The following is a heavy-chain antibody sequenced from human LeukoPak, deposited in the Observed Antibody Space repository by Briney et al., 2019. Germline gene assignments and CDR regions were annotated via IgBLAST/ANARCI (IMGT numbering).Heavy chain of an antibody. Sequence: TSATLSLTCTVSGGSISTYYWSSVRQPAGKGLEWIGRIYSSGSTNYNSSLKSRVTMSVDTSKNQFSLKLSSVTAADTAVYYCARDWTGYYTSGNPLVYFDYWGQGILVTVSS. J-gene: IGHJ4*01. D-gene: IGHD3/OR15-3a*01. CDR1: GGSISTYY. CDR3: ARDWTGYYTSGNPLVYFDY. V-gene: IGHV4-4*07. CDR2: IYSSGST.